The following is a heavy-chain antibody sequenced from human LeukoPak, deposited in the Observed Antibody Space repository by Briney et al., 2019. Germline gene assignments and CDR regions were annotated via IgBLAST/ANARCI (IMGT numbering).Heavy chain of an antibody. Sequence: ASVKVSCKASGYTFTGYYMHWVRQAPGQGLEWMGWINPNSGDTHYAQKFQGRVTMTTDTSTSTVYMELRSLRSDDTAMYYCARRGGKNYGDYLLYYYYMDVWGKGTTVTVSS. V-gene: IGHV1-2*02. J-gene: IGHJ6*03. CDR1: GYTFTGYY. CDR3: ARRGGKNYGDYLLYYYYMDV. D-gene: IGHD4-17*01. CDR2: INPNSGDT.